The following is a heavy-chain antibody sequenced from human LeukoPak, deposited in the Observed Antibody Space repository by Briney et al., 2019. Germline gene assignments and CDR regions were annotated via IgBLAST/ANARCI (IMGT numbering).Heavy chain of an antibody. CDR1: GFTFSSYN. Sequence: GGSLRLSCVASGFTFSSYNMNWVRQAPGKGLEWIXXIGSSGSPTHYADSVGGRFTISRDNAKNSLYLQMNSLRDEDTAVYFCARRPYSDTSGRLSDVWGQGTTVTASS. CDR3: ARRPYSDTSGRLSDV. CDR2: IGSSGSPT. J-gene: IGHJ6*02. D-gene: IGHD3-22*01. V-gene: IGHV3-48*02.